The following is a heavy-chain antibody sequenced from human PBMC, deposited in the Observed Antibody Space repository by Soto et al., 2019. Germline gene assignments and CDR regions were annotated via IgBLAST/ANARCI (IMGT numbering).Heavy chain of an antibody. Sequence: GGSLRLSCAASGFTFSSYGMHWVRQAPGKGLEWVAVISYDGSNKYYADSVKGRFTISRDNSKNTLYLQMNSLRAEDTAVYYCAKDETYYDILTSLGWFDPWGQGTLVTVSS. CDR1: GFTFSSYG. CDR2: ISYDGSNK. D-gene: IGHD3-9*01. V-gene: IGHV3-30*18. CDR3: AKDETYYDILTSLGWFDP. J-gene: IGHJ5*02.